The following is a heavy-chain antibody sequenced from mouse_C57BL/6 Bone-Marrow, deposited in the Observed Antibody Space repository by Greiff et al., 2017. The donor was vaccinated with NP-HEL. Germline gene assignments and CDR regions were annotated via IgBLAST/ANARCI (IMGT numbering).Heavy chain of an antibody. CDR3: ARDLYDYDAWFAY. CDR2: ISYDGSN. V-gene: IGHV3-6*01. J-gene: IGHJ3*01. D-gene: IGHD2-4*01. Sequence: ESGPGLVKPSQSLSLTCSVTGYSITSGYYWNWIRQFPGNKLEWMGYISYDGSNNYNPSLKNRISITRDTSKNQFFLKLNSVTTEDTATYYCARDLYDYDAWFAYWGQGTLVTVSA. CDR1: GYSITSGYY.